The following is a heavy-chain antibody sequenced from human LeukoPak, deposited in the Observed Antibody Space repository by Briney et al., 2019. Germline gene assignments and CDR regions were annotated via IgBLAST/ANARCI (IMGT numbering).Heavy chain of an antibody. CDR2: ISADSNTI. Sequence: GGPLRLSCAASGFTFSIYSMNWVRQAPGEGLEWLSYISADSNTIYYADSVKGRFTISRDNAKTSLYLQMNTLRDEDTAVYYCARDRAAPTWFFDLWGRGTLVLVSS. D-gene: IGHD2-15*01. V-gene: IGHV3-48*02. J-gene: IGHJ2*01. CDR1: GFTFSIYS. CDR3: ARDRAAPTWFFDL.